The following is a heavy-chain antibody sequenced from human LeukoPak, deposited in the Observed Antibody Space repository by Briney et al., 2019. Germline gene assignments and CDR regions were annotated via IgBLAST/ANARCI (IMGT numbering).Heavy chain of an antibody. CDR3: ARGYDDYGDYGNYKGDYYYMDV. CDR2: INHSGST. V-gene: IGHV4-34*01. D-gene: IGHD4-17*01. Sequence: SETLSLTCAVYGGSFSGYYWSWIRQPPGKGLEWIGEINHSGSTNYNPSRKSRVTISVDTSKNQFSLKLSSVTAADTAVYYCARGYDDYGDYGNYKGDYYYMDVWGKGTTVTVSS. J-gene: IGHJ6*03. CDR1: GGSFSGYY.